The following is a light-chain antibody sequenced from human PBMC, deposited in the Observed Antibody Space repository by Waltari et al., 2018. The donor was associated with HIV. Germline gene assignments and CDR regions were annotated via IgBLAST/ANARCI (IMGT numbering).Light chain of an antibody. CDR1: QSSSSY. Sequence: DIQMTQSPSSLSASVGDRVTITCRASQSSSSYLNWYQQKPGKAPKLLIYAASSLQSGVPSRVSGSGSGTDFTLTISSLQPEDFATDYCQQSYSTPRSYTFGQGTKLEIK. J-gene: IGKJ2*01. CDR3: QQSYSTPRSYT. V-gene: IGKV1-39*01. CDR2: AAS.